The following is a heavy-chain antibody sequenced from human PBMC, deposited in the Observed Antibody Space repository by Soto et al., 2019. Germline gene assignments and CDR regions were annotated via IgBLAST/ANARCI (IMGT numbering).Heavy chain of an antibody. CDR3: ARDLKTMDV. CDR1: GYTFTSYG. Sequence: QVQLVQSGAEVKKPGASVKVSCKASGYTFTSYGISWVRQAPGKGLEWMGWIRAYNGNTNYAQKLQGRVTMNTDTYTIAADMDLRSLGSADTAVYYCARDLKTMDVWGQGTTVTVSS. V-gene: IGHV1-18*01. CDR2: IRAYNGNT. J-gene: IGHJ6*02.